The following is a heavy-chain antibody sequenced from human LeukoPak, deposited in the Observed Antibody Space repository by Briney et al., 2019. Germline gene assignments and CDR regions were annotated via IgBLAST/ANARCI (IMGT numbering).Heavy chain of an antibody. Sequence: GASVKVSCKASGGTFSNYAINWVRQAPGQGLEWMGGIIPIFGTGKYAQKFQGRVTITADESTSTAYMELSSLRFEDTAVYYCEGIDEMIWFGDRDKDAFDIWGQGTMVTVSS. CDR3: EGIDEMIWFGDRDKDAFDI. CDR1: GGTFSNYA. J-gene: IGHJ3*02. CDR2: IIPIFGTG. V-gene: IGHV1-69*13. D-gene: IGHD3-10*01.